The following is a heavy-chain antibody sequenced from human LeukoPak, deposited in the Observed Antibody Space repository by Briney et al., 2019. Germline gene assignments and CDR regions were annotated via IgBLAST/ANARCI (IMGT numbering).Heavy chain of an antibody. CDR2: IYHSGTT. V-gene: IGHV4-4*02. D-gene: IGHD1-20*01. J-gene: IGHJ4*02. CDR1: GGSISSSNW. Sequence: SGTLSLTCAVSGGSISSSNWRSWVRQPPGKGLEWIGEIYHSGTTTYNPSLNSRVTISLDKSKNQFSLKLTSVTAADTAVYYCARRITGILAPFDYWAQGTLVTVSS. CDR3: ARRITGILAPFDY.